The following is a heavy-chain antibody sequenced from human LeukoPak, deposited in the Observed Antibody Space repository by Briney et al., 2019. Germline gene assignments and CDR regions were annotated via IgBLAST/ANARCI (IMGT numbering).Heavy chain of an antibody. CDR3: ARNYNGMSN. CDR2: INNDGNSA. V-gene: IGHV3-74*01. J-gene: IGHJ4*02. Sequence: GGSLRLSCAASRLTFSNYGMIWVRQAPGKGSVWVSYINNDGNSATYADSVKGRFTVSRDNAKKTLYLQMNSLRAEDTAVYYCARNYNGMSNWGQGTQVIVSS. CDR1: RLTFSNYG. D-gene: IGHD1-26*01.